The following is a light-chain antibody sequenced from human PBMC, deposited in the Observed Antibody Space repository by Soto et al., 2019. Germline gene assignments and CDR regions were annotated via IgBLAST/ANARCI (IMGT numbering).Light chain of an antibody. CDR3: QSYASSLSGSVV. V-gene: IGLV1-40*01. CDR2: GNS. CDR1: SSNIGAGYD. Sequence: QSVLTQPPSVSGAPGQRVTISCTGSSSNIGAGYDVHWYQQLPGTAPKLLIYGNSNRPSGVPDRFSGSKSGTSASLAITGLQAEYEADYYCQSYASSLSGSVVFGGGTKLTVL. J-gene: IGLJ2*01.